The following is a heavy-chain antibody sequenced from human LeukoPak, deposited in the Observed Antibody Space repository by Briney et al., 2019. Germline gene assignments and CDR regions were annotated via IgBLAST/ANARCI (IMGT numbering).Heavy chain of an antibody. CDR2: IIPILGIA. Sequence: ASVKVSCKASGGTCSSYAISWVRQAPGQGLEWMGRIIPILGIANYAQKFQGRVTITADKSTSTAYMELSGLRSEDTAVYYCARNPATDYGDYQNWFDPWGQGTLVTVSS. CDR3: ARNPATDYGDYQNWFDP. D-gene: IGHD4-17*01. CDR1: GGTCSSYA. J-gene: IGHJ5*02. V-gene: IGHV1-69*04.